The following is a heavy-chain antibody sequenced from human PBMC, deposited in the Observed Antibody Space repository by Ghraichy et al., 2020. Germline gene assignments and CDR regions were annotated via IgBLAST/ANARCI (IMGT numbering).Heavy chain of an antibody. Sequence: SETLSLTCAVYGGSFSGYYWSWIRQPPGKGLEWIGEINHSGSTNYNPSLKSRVTISVDTSKNQFSLKLSSVTAADTAVYYCAIKAYDYVWGSYRRRREFDYWGQGTLVTVSS. V-gene: IGHV4-34*01. D-gene: IGHD3-16*02. CDR3: AIKAYDYVWGSYRRRREFDY. CDR1: GGSFSGYY. CDR2: INHSGST. J-gene: IGHJ4*02.